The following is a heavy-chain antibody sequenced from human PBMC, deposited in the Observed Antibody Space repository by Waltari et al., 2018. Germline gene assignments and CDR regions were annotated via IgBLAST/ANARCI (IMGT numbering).Heavy chain of an antibody. D-gene: IGHD3-10*01. J-gene: IGHJ3*02. Sequence: EVQLVESGGGLVQPGGSLRLSCTGSGCTFSTSWIHWVRQAPGKGLVWVSRLNDDGTSTIYADSVKGRFTISKDNARNTVYLQMNGLGAEDTALYYCARAGYLGAFDIWGQGTMVIVSS. CDR1: GCTFSTSW. CDR3: ARAGYLGAFDI. V-gene: IGHV3-74*01. CDR2: LNDDGTST.